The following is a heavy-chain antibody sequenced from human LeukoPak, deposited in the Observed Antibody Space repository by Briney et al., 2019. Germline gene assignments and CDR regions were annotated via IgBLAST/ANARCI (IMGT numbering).Heavy chain of an antibody. CDR2: ISAYNGNT. J-gene: IGHJ4*02. D-gene: IGHD4-17*01. CDR1: GYTFTSYG. V-gene: IGHV1-18*01. Sequence: GASVKVSCKASGYTFTSYGISWVRQAPGQGLEWMGWISAYNGNTNYAQKLQGRVTMTKDTSTSTAYMELRSLRSDDTAVYYCARDPLDYGDNYFDYWGQGTLVTVSS. CDR3: ARDPLDYGDNYFDY.